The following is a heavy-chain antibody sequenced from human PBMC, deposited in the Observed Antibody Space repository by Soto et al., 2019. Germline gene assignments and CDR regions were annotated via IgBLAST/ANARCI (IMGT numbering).Heavy chain of an antibody. CDR3: AATGYTYGYHFDH. CDR2: IDPTDSST. J-gene: IGHJ4*02. CDR1: GYTFTSYW. Sequence: PGESLKISCKGSGYTFTSYWITWVRQMPGKGLEWMGRIDPTDSSTNHSPSFQGHVTISTDKSISTAHLQWSSLKVSDTAMYYCAATGYTYGYHFDHWGQGTQVTVSS. V-gene: IGHV5-10-1*01. D-gene: IGHD5-18*01.